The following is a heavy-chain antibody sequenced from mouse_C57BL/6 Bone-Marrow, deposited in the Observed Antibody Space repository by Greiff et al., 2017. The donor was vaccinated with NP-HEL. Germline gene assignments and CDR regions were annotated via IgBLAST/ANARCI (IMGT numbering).Heavy chain of an antibody. CDR3: ARHLLGFAY. V-gene: IGHV5-6*01. CDR2: ISSGGSYT. J-gene: IGHJ3*01. D-gene: IGHD1-1*01. CDR1: GFTFSSYG. Sequence: EVQRVESGGDLVKPGGSLKLSCAASGFTFSSYGMSWVRQTPDKRLEWVATISSGGSYTYYPDSVKGRFTISRDNAKNTLYLQMSSLKSEDTAMYYCARHLLGFAYWGQGTLVTVSA.